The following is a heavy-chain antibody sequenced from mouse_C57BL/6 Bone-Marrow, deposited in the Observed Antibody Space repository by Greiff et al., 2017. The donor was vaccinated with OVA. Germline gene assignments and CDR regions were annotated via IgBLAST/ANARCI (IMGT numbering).Heavy chain of an antibody. Sequence: VHLVESGAELVKPGASVKISCKASGYAFSSYWMNWVKQRPGKGLEWIGQIYPGDGDTNYNGKFKGKATLTADKSSSTAYMQLSSLTSEDSAVYFCARSHPYSSFDYWGQGTTLTVSS. J-gene: IGHJ2*01. CDR1: GYAFSSYW. CDR3: ARSHPYSSFDY. CDR2: IYPGDGDT. V-gene: IGHV1-80*01. D-gene: IGHD2-12*01.